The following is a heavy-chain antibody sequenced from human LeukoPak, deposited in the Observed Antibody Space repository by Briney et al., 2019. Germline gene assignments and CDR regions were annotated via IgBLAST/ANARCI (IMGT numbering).Heavy chain of an antibody. J-gene: IGHJ6*02. Sequence: GGSLRLSCAASGFTFDDYAMHWVRHAPGKGLEWVSGISWNSGSIGYADSVKGRFTISRDNAKNSLYLQMNSLRAEDTALYYCAKDLYSSSSQPGMDVWGQGTTVTVSS. D-gene: IGHD6-6*01. CDR2: ISWNSGSI. V-gene: IGHV3-9*01. CDR3: AKDLYSSSSQPGMDV. CDR1: GFTFDDYA.